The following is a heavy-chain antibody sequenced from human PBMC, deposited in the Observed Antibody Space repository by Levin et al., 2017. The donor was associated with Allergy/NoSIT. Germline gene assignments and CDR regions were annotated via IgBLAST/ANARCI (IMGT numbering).Heavy chain of an antibody. CDR2: IKQDGSEK. CDR3: ARTARSCSGGSCYSYWYFDL. CDR1: GFTFSSYW. Sequence: GGSLRLSCVASGFTFSSYWMRWVRQAPGRGLEWVANIKQDGSEKYYVDSVKGRFTISRDNAKNSLFLQMSSLGAEDTAMYYCARTARSCSGGSCYSYWYFDLWGRGTLVTVSS. V-gene: IGHV3-7*04. D-gene: IGHD2-15*01. J-gene: IGHJ2*01.